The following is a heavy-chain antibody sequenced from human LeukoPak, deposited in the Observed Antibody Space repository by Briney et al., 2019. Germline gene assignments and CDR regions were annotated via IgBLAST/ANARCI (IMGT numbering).Heavy chain of an antibody. Sequence: GGSLRLSCAASGFTFSDYYMSWIRQAPGKGLEWVSYISSSGSTIYYADSVKGRFTISRDNAKNSLYLQMNSLGAEDTAVYYCTRVGQSYSTSGQALDHWGQGTLVTVSS. CDR2: ISSSGSTI. CDR3: TRVGQSYSTSGQALDH. D-gene: IGHD2-8*01. CDR1: GFTFSDYY. V-gene: IGHV3-11*04. J-gene: IGHJ4*02.